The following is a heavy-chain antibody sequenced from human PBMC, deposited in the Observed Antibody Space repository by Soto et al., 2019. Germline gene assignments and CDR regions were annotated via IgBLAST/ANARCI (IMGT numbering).Heavy chain of an antibody. CDR2: INPDGSNT. J-gene: IGHJ6*02. CDR1: EFTFGNYW. D-gene: IGHD2-21*01. Sequence: EVQLVGSGGGSVQPGGSLRLSCAASEFTFGNYWMHWVRQSPGKGLVWVSRINPDGSNTDYADSVMGRFTVSRDNAKKTVYLQMNSLGGEDTAVYYCTGAPDCGGGTCRSCHRYYGLDAWGQGITGTVSS. CDR3: TGAPDCGGGTCRSCHRYYGLDA. V-gene: IGHV3-74*01.